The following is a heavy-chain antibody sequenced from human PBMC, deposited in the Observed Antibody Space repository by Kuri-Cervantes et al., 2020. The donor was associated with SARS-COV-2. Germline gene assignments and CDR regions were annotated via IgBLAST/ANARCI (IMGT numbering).Heavy chain of an antibody. J-gene: IGHJ5*02. CDR3: AREWTLPYSPNWFDP. CDR1: GFTFSDYY. V-gene: IGHV3-11*04. D-gene: IGHD6-13*01. CDR2: ISSSGSTI. Sequence: GGSLRLSCAASGFTFSDYYMSWIRQAPGKGLEWVSYISSSGSTIYYADSVKGRFTISRDNAKNSLYLQMNSLRAEDTAVYYCAREWTLPYSPNWFDPWGQGTLVTVSS.